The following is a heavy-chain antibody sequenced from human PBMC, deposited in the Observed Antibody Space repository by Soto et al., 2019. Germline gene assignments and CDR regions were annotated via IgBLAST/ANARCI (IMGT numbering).Heavy chain of an antibody. J-gene: IGHJ6*03. V-gene: IGHV4-34*01. CDR2: INHSGST. Sequence: SETLSLTCAVYGGSFSGYYWSWIRQPPGKGLEWIGEINHSGSTNYNPSLKSRVTISVDTSKNQFSLKLSSVTAADTAVYYCARARGVTTSMGYMDVWGKGTTVTVSS. CDR3: ARARGVTTSMGYMDV. D-gene: IGHD4-17*01. CDR1: GGSFSGYY.